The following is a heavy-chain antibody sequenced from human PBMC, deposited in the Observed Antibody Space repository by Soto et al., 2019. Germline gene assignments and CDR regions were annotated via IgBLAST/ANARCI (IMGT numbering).Heavy chain of an antibody. V-gene: IGHV1-69*01. CDR2: IIPSFGTA. D-gene: IGHD5-18*01. Sequence: QVQLVQSGAEVKKPGSSVKVSCKASGGTFSSYAISWVRQAPGQGLEWMGGIIPSFGTANYAQKFQGRVTITADESTTTAYTELSSLRAEETAVYYCVRFRSSGYSSGKICGMDVWGQGTTITVS. CDR3: VRFRSSGYSSGKICGMDV. J-gene: IGHJ6*02. CDR1: GGTFSSYA.